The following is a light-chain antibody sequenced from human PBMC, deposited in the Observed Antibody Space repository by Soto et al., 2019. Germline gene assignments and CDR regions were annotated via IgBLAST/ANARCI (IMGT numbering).Light chain of an antibody. CDR2: YTS. CDR3: LLYDGGAVV. V-gene: IGLV7-43*01. Sequence: QAVVTQEPSLTVSPGGTVTLTCASSTGAVTSGYYPNWFQQKPGQAPRALIYYTSNKHSWTPARFSGSLLGGKAALTLSGVQPEDEADYPCLLYDGGAVVFGGGTKLTVL. CDR1: TGAVTSGYY. J-gene: IGLJ2*01.